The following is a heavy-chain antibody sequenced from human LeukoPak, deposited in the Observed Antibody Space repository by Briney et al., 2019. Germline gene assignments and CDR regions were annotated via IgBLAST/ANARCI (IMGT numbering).Heavy chain of an antibody. CDR3: AKGKMTTVTWGSYFEY. CDR2: ISGSGGNT. D-gene: IGHD4-17*01. V-gene: IGHV3-23*01. CDR1: GFTFSSYV. J-gene: IGHJ4*02. Sequence: PGGSLRLSCAASGFTFSSYVMSWVRQAPGKGLEWVSVISGSGGNTYYADSMKGRFTISRDNSKNTVYLQMNSLRAEDTAVYYCAKGKMTTVTWGSYFEYWGQGTLVTVSS.